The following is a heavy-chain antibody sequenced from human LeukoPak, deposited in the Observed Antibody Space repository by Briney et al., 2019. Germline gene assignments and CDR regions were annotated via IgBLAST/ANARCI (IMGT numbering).Heavy chain of an antibody. J-gene: IGHJ4*02. V-gene: IGHV3-30*04. CDR1: GFTFSSYA. CDR3: AKVFQYSPQGGDY. D-gene: IGHD4-11*01. Sequence: PGRSLRLSCAASGFTFSSYAMHWVRQAPDKGLEWVAIISYDGSNKYYAESVKGRFTISRDSSKNTLYLQMNSLRPEDTAVYYCAKVFQYSPQGGDYWGQGTLVTVSS. CDR2: ISYDGSNK.